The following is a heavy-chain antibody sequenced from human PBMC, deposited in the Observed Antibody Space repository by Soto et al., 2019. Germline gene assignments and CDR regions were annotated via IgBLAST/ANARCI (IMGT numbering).Heavy chain of an antibody. CDR2: IYPGDSDT. D-gene: IGHD3-10*01. CDR3: ARHETAYYNFYGLDV. J-gene: IGHJ6*02. CDR1: GYSFTTYW. Sequence: PGESLKISCKGSGYSFTTYWIGWVRQMPGKGLEWVGVIYPGDSDTRYSPSFQGQVTISADRSISTAYLQWSSLKASDSAIYYCARHETAYYNFYGLDVWGQGTTVTVSS. V-gene: IGHV5-51*01.